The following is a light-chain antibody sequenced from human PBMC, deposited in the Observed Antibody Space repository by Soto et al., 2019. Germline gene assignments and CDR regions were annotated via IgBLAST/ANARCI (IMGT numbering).Light chain of an antibody. V-gene: IGKV3-15*01. CDR2: GAS. CDR1: QSVTTN. J-gene: IGKJ3*01. Sequence: EVVMTQSPATLSVSPGERATLSCRASQSVTTNMAWYQQKPGQAPRLLIYGASTRATGIPARFSGSGSGTDFTLTISRLEPEDSGVYYCQQCGGSPLFSFGPGTKVDIK. CDR3: QQCGGSPLFS.